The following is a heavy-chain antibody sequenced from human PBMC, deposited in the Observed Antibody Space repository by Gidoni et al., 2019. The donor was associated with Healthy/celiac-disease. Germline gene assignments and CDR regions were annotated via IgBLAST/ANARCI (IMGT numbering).Heavy chain of an antibody. V-gene: IGHV4-39*01. Sequence: QQQLQESGPGLVKPSATLSLTCTDSGGSISSRSYYWGWIRQPRGKGLEGIESIYYSGSTYYNPSLMSRVTISVDTSKNQFSRKLSSVTAADTAVYYCARQGMGGGYRGPDYWGQGTLVTVSS. J-gene: IGHJ4*02. CDR2: IYYSGST. CDR1: GGSISSRSYY. D-gene: IGHD5-12*01. CDR3: ARQGMGGGYRGPDY.